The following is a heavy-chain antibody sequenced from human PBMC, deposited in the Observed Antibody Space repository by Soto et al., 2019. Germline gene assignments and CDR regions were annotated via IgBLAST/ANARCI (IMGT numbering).Heavy chain of an antibody. D-gene: IGHD6-19*01. J-gene: IGHJ4*02. CDR3: AKDPGSSGWRDY. CDR2: ISGSGGST. V-gene: IGHV3-23*01. Sequence: EVPLLESGGGLVQPGGSLRLSCAASGFTFSSYAMSWVRQAPGKRLEWVSAISGSGGSTYYADSVKGRFTISRDNPKNTLYLQMNSLRAEDTAVYYCAKDPGSSGWRDYWGQGTLVTVSS. CDR1: GFTFSSYA.